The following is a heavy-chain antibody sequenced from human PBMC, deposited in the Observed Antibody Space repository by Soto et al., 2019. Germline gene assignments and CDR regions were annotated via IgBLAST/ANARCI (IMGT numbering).Heavy chain of an antibody. CDR1: GFTFSSSW. D-gene: IGHD6-19*01. V-gene: IGHV3-7*01. CDR2: IKQDETDK. J-gene: IGHJ4*02. CDR3: ARDKLTDWEQWVITS. Sequence: EVQLVESGGGLVQPGGSLTLSCAASGFTFSSSWMSWVRQAPGKGLEWVANIKQDETDKSYMGSVKGRFLISRDNAKNSLYLQMNSLRVEDTAVYYCARDKLTDWEQWVITSWGQGTLVTVSS.